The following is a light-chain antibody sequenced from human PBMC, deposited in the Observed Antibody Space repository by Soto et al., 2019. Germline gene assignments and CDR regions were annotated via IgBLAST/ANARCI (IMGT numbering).Light chain of an antibody. CDR2: AAS. V-gene: IGKV1-27*01. J-gene: IGKJ5*01. Sequence: DIQMTQSPSSLSASVGDRVTITCRANQDISYYLAWYQQKQGKVPKLLIYAASTLQSGVPSRFSGSGSGTDFTLTISDLQPEDFATYYCQQLNSFPLTFGQGTRLEIK. CDR1: QDISYY. CDR3: QQLNSFPLT.